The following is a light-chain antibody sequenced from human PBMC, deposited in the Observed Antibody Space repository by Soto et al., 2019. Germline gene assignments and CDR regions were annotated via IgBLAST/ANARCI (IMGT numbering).Light chain of an antibody. V-gene: IGKV3-20*01. CDR1: QSFPSSY. CDR3: QRYVDSIWG. CDR2: AAS. J-gene: IGKJ1*01. Sequence: EIVLTQSPGTLSLSPGERATLSCRASQSFPSSYLAWYQQRPGQPPRLLMYAASSRAAGIPDRFSGSVSGTDFTLSISRLEPEDFAVYYCQRYVDSIWGFGQGTRVEIK.